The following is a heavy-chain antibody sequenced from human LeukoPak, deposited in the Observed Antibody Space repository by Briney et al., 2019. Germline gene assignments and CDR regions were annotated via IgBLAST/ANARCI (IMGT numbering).Heavy chain of an antibody. CDR1: GFTFSSYG. D-gene: IGHD5-24*01. CDR2: ISYDGSNK. CDR3: AKDFEMATTTPYFDY. V-gene: IGHV3-30*18. Sequence: GRSLRLSCAASGFTFSSYGMHWVRQAPGKGLEWVAVISYDGSNKYYADSVKGRFTISRDNSKNTLYPQMNSLRAEDTALYYCAKDFEMATTTPYFDYWGQGTLVTVSS. J-gene: IGHJ4*02.